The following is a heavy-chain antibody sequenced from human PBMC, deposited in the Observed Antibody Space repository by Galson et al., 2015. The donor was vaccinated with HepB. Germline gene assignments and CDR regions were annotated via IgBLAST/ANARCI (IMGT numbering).Heavy chain of an antibody. D-gene: IGHD1-26*01. CDR3: TTSGPEWEKGWFDP. V-gene: IGHV3-15*01. J-gene: IGHJ5*02. CDR1: GFTFSNAW. Sequence: SLRLSCAASGFTFSNAWMSWVRQAPGKGLEWVGRIKSKTDGGTTDYAAPVKGRFTISRDDSKNTLYLQMNSLKTEDTAVYYCTTSGPEWEKGWFDPWGQGTLVTVSS. CDR2: IKSKTDGGTT.